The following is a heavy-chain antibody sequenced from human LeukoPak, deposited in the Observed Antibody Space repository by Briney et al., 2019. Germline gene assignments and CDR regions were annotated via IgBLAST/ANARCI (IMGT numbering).Heavy chain of an antibody. CDR1: GFTFSSYW. CDR3: ARGTTMVRGVITYYFDY. Sequence: GGSLRLSCAASGFTFSSYWMTWVRQAPGKGLEWVANIKTDGSQIYYVDSVKGRFTISRDSAKNSLYLQTNNLRAEDTAVYYCARGTTMVRGVITYYFDYWGQGTLVTVSS. J-gene: IGHJ4*02. D-gene: IGHD3-10*01. V-gene: IGHV3-7*01. CDR2: IKTDGSQI.